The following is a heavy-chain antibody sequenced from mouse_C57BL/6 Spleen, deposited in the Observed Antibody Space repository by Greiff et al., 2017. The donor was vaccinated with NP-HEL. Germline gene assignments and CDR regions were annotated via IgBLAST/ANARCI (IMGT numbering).Heavy chain of an antibody. Sequence: EVHLVESGGDLVKPGGSLKLSCAASGFTFSSYGMSWVRQTPDKRLEWVATISSGGSYTYYPDSVKGRFTISRDNAKNTLYLQMSSLKSEDTAMYYCARHPTVAFFDYWGQGTTLTVSS. CDR3: ARHPTVAFFDY. CDR1: GFTFSSYG. J-gene: IGHJ2*01. V-gene: IGHV5-6*01. CDR2: ISSGGSYT. D-gene: IGHD1-1*01.